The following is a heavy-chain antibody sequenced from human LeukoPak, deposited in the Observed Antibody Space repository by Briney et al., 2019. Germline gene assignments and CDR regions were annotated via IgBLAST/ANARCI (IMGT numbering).Heavy chain of an antibody. CDR1: GGSISSSSYS. CDR2: IYYSGST. CDR3: ARRCSGGSCYSNFDY. Sequence: SETLSLTCTVSGGSISSSSYSWGWIRQPPGKGLEWIGSIYYSGSTYYNPSLKSRVTISVDTSKNQFSLKLSSVTAADTAVYYCARRCSGGSCYSNFDYWGQGTLVTVSS. J-gene: IGHJ4*02. D-gene: IGHD2-15*01. V-gene: IGHV4-39*01.